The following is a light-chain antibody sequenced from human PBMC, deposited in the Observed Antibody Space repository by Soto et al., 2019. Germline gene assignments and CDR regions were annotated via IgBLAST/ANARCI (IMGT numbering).Light chain of an antibody. J-gene: IGKJ1*01. V-gene: IGKV1-39*01. CDR2: AAT. CDR3: QQGYNTFWT. Sequence: DIQMTQSPSSLSAFVGDSVTVTCRASQPIGTSLHWYQQRAGTAPKVLISAATKLQSGVPSRFSGRGSGTDFTLTISNLQPEDSATYFCQQGYNTFWTFGLGTKVDIK. CDR1: QPIGTS.